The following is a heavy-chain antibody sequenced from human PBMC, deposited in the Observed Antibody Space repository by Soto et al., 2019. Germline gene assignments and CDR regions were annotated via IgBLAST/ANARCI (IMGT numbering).Heavy chain of an antibody. CDR2: IYDTGRT. CDR3: ARVVPSYYDYYMDV. J-gene: IGHJ6*03. Sequence: QVQLQESGSGLVKPSETLSLTCTVSGGSISSYYWSWIRQPPGKGLEWIGYIYDTGRTNYNPSLMSRVIISLDTSKNQCSLRLSSATAADTAVYFCARVVPSYYDYYMDVWGKGTTVTVSS. D-gene: IGHD2-2*01. V-gene: IGHV4-59*01. CDR1: GGSISSYY.